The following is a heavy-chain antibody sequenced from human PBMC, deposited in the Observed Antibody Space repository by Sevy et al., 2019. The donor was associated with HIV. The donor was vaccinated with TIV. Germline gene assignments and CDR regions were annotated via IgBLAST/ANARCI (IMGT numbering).Heavy chain of an antibody. CDR2: IKKDGSEK. CDR1: GFTFSNYW. CDR3: ARDCSSTSCPWGLDL. D-gene: IGHD2-2*01. J-gene: IGHJ6*02. Sequence: EGSLRLSCAASGFTFSNYWMSWVRQAPGKGLEWVANIKKDGSEKYYVDSVKGRFTISRDNAKNSLFLQMKSLRAEDTALYYCARDCSSTSCPWGLDLWGQGTTVTVSS. V-gene: IGHV3-7*03.